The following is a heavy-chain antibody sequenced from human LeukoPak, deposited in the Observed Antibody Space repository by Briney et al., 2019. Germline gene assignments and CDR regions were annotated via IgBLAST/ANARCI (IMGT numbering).Heavy chain of an antibody. Sequence: NPSETLSLTCTVSGASISSYSWSWIRQPPGKGLEWVAWISYSGSTNYNPSLNSRVSISVDTSKNQFSLRLTSVTAADTAVYYCARRGGWEQFRWFDPWGQGTLVAVSS. V-gene: IGHV4-59*08. CDR2: ISYSGST. J-gene: IGHJ5*02. CDR3: ARRGGWEQFRWFDP. CDR1: GASISSYS. D-gene: IGHD1-26*01.